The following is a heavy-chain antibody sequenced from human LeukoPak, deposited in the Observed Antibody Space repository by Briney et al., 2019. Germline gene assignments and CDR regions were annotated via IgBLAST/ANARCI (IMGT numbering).Heavy chain of an antibody. Sequence: PGGSLRLSCAASGFTFSSYAMSWIRQALGKGLEWVSGISGGGGSTYYADSVKGRFTISRDNSEDTLYLQMSSLRAEDTAVYYCAKDLYSGSHAECFQHWGQGTLVTVSS. D-gene: IGHD1-26*01. CDR1: GFTFSSYA. J-gene: IGHJ1*01. CDR3: AKDLYSGSHAECFQH. CDR2: ISGGGGST. V-gene: IGHV3-23*01.